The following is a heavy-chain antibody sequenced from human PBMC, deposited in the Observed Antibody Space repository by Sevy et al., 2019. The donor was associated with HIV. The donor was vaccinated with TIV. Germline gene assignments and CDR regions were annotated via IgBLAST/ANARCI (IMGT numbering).Heavy chain of an antibody. Sequence: GGSLRLSCTASGFTFGDYAMSWFRQAPGKGLEWVGFIRSKAYGGTTEYAASVKGRFTISRDDSKSIAYLQMNSLKTEDTAVYYCTRGFNYYGSGSSRGRYYYYYGMDVWGQGTTVTVSS. J-gene: IGHJ6*02. V-gene: IGHV3-49*03. CDR1: GFTFGDYA. CDR3: TRGFNYYGSGSSRGRYYYYYGMDV. D-gene: IGHD3-10*01. CDR2: IRSKAYGGTT.